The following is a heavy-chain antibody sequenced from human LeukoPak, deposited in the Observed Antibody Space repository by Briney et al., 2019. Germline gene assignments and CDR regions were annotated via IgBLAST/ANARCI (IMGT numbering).Heavy chain of an antibody. V-gene: IGHV3-48*03. CDR3: ARDDQWLVPGAFDI. Sequence: GGSLRLSCAASGFTFSGYEMNWVRQAPGKGLEWVSYISSSGSTIYYADSVKGRFTISRDNAKNSLYLQMNSLRAEDTAVYYCARDDQWLVPGAFDIWGQGTMVTVSS. CDR2: ISSSGSTI. J-gene: IGHJ3*02. CDR1: GFTFSGYE. D-gene: IGHD6-19*01.